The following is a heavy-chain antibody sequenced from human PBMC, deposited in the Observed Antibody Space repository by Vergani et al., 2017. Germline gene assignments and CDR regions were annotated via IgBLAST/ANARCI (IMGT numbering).Heavy chain of an antibody. CDR1: GYTLTELS. D-gene: IGHD6-13*01. J-gene: IGHJ6*02. CDR2: FDPEDGET. CDR3: ATGPRRLSSSWSLAGSYYYYGMDV. Sequence: QVQLVQSGAEVKKPGASVKVSCKVSGYTLTELSMHWVRQAPGKGLEWMGGFDPEDGETIYAQKFQGRVTMTEDTSTDTAYMELSSLRSEYTAVYYCATGPRRLSSSWSLAGSYYYYGMDVWGQGTTVTVSS. V-gene: IGHV1-24*01.